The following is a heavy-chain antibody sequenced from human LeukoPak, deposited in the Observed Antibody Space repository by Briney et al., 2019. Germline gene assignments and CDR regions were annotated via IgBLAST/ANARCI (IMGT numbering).Heavy chain of an antibody. J-gene: IGHJ4*02. D-gene: IGHD6-19*01. CDR1: GFTFSDHH. V-gene: IGHV3-72*01. Sequence: GGSLRLSCEGSGFTFSDHHMDWVRQAPGMGLEWVGRGPARNKPNSCSIQYAASVRGRFTISRDDSKNSLYLQINSLRTEDTAMYYCTRVLTTDRGWYTFEFWGQGVLVTVSS. CDR2: GPARNKPNSCSI. CDR3: TRVLTTDRGWYTFEF.